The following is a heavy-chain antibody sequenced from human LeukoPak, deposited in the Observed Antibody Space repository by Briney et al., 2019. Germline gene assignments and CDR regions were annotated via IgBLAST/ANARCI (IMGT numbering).Heavy chain of an antibody. CDR3: AKVTIFGVVIIPLYYFDY. Sequence: GGSLRLSCAASGFTFSSYAMSWVRQAPGEGVEGVSAISGSGGSTYYADPVKGRFTISRDNYKNTLYLQMNSLRAEDTAVYYCAKVTIFGVVIIPLYYFDYWGQGTLVTVSS. CDR1: GFTFSSYA. CDR2: ISGSGGST. V-gene: IGHV3-23*01. D-gene: IGHD3-3*01. J-gene: IGHJ4*02.